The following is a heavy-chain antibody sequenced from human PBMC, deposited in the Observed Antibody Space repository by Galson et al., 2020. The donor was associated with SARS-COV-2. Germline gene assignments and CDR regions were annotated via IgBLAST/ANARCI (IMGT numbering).Heavy chain of an antibody. Sequence: QLGESLKISCAASGFTFSSYGMHWVRQAPGKGLEWVAVISYDGSNKYYADSVKGRFTISRDNSKNTLYLQMNSLRAEDTAVYYCAKDVSIVYDYVLPHYYYGMDVWGQGTTVTVSS. CDR2: ISYDGSNK. CDR1: GFTFSSYG. V-gene: IGHV3-30*18. J-gene: IGHJ6*02. D-gene: IGHD3-16*01. CDR3: AKDVSIVYDYVLPHYYYGMDV.